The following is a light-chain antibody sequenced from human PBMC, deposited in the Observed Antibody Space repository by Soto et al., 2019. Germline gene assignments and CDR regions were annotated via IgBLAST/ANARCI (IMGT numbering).Light chain of an antibody. CDR3: QQYNSWPET. Sequence: EVVMTQSPATLSVSPGERATLSCRASQSVSSKIAWYQQKPGQAPRLFIYDASTRATGIPARFSGSGSGTEFTLTISSLQSEDFAVYYCQQYNSWPETFGQGTKVDI. J-gene: IGKJ1*01. CDR1: QSVSSK. V-gene: IGKV3-15*01. CDR2: DAS.